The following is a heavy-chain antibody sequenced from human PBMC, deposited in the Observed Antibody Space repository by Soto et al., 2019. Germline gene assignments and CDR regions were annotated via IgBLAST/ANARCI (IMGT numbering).Heavy chain of an antibody. CDR3: AKGSGWYNYPDY. Sequence: PGGSLGLSCSASGFPFDDYTMHWVRQTPGKGLEWVSLISWDGGSTYYADSVKGRFTISRDNSKNSLYLQMNSLRTEDTALYYCAKGSGWYNYPDYWGQGTLVTGSS. CDR1: GFPFDDYT. D-gene: IGHD6-19*01. V-gene: IGHV3-43*01. CDR2: ISWDGGST. J-gene: IGHJ4*02.